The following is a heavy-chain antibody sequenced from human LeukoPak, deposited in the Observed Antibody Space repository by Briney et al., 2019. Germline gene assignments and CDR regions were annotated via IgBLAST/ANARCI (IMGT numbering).Heavy chain of an antibody. D-gene: IGHD2-2*02. CDR3: AKGLGTSCYSGFDF. CDR1: GFTFSNYA. Sequence: GGSLRLSCAASGFTFSNYAMSWVRQAPGKGLEWVSGISGSGGPTYYAGSVKGRFTISGDNSKNTLYLQMNSLRADDTAIYYCAKGLGTSCYSGFDFWGQGTLVTGSS. CDR2: ISGSGGPT. V-gene: IGHV3-23*01. J-gene: IGHJ4*02.